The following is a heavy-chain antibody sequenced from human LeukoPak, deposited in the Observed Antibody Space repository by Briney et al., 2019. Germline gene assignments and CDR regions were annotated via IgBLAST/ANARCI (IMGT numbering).Heavy chain of an antibody. V-gene: IGHV3-49*03. J-gene: IGHJ4*02. CDR3: TRTLDIVVVVGCEFDY. CDR2: IRSKPYGGTT. D-gene: IGHD2-15*01. Sequence: GRSLRLSCTASGFTFGDYAMSWFRQAPGKGLEWVGFIRSKPYGGTTEYAASVKGRFTISRDDSKSIAYLQMNSLKTEDTAVYYCTRTLDIVVVVGCEFDYWGQGTLVTVSS. CDR1: GFTFGDYA.